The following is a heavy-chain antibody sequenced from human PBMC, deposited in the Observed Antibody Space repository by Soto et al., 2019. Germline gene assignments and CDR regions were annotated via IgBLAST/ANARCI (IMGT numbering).Heavy chain of an antibody. D-gene: IGHD5-18*01. J-gene: IGHJ4*02. CDR1: GFTFSSYG. CDR2: ISYEGSNK. V-gene: IGHV3-30*18. Sequence: QVQLVESGGGVVQPGRSLRLSCAASGFTFSSYGMHWVRQAPGKGLEWVAVISYEGSNKYYAYSVKGRFTMSSDNSKSTLYLQMNSLRAEDTAVYYCAKDPDTALGYYFDYWGQGTLVTVSS. CDR3: AKDPDTALGYYFDY.